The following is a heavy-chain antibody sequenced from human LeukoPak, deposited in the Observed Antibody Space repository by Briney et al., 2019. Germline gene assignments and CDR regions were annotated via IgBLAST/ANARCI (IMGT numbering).Heavy chain of an antibody. Sequence: SETLPLTRTVSGDSISSGHHYRTWIRQPAGKGLEWIGHIYSGSGWSTNYNPSLKSRVTISVGTSNNQLSLKLTSVTAADTAVYYCGRGNYCGDTRGHGYYYVDVWGKGTTVTVSS. CDR3: GRGNYCGDTRGHGYYYVDV. D-gene: IGHD2-21*01. J-gene: IGHJ6*03. CDR2: IYSGSGWST. CDR1: GDSISSGHHY. V-gene: IGHV4-61*09.